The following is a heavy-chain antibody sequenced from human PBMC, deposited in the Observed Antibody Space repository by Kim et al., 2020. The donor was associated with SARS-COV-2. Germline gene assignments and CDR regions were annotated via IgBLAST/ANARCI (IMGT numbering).Heavy chain of an antibody. CDR3: ARDLRAAAGNGDPYYYYGMDV. V-gene: IGHV4-59*13. Sequence: SETLSLTCTVSGGSISSYYWSWIRQPPGKGLEWIGYIYYSGSTNYNPSLKSRVTISVDTSKNQFSLKLSSVTAADTAVYYCARDLRAAAGNGDPYYYYGMDVWGQGTTVTVSS. J-gene: IGHJ6*02. D-gene: IGHD6-13*01. CDR1: GGSISSYY. CDR2: IYYSGST.